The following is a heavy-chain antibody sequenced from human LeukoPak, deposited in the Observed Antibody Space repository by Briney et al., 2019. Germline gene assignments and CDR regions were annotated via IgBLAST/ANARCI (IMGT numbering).Heavy chain of an antibody. D-gene: IGHD3-22*01. Sequence: GESLKISRKGSGYSFTSYWIGWVRQMPGKGLEWMGIIYPGDSDTRYSPSFQGQVTISADKSISTAYLQWSSLKASDTAMYYCARHIYDYYDSSGYPGYYMDVWGKGTTVTVSS. CDR3: ARHIYDYYDSSGYPGYYMDV. CDR1: GYSFTSYW. CDR2: IYPGDSDT. J-gene: IGHJ6*03. V-gene: IGHV5-51*01.